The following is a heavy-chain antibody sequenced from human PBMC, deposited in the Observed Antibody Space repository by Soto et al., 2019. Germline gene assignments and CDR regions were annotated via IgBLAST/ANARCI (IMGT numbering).Heavy chain of an antibody. CDR2: ISGSGGST. CDR1: GFTFSSYA. J-gene: IGHJ4*02. V-gene: IGHV3-23*01. D-gene: IGHD3-22*01. CDR3: AKLGIFYYDSSGPKGY. Sequence: GGSLRLSCAASGFTFSSYAMSWVRQAPGKGLEWVSAISGSGGSTYYADSVKGRFTISRDNSKNTLHLQMNSLRAEDTAVYYCAKLGIFYYDSSGPKGYWGQGTLVTVSS.